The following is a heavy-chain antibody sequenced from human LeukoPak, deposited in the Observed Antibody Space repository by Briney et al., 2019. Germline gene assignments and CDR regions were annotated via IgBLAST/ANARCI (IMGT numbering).Heavy chain of an antibody. CDR2: IWYDGSNK. V-gene: IGHV3-33*01. D-gene: IGHD3-9*01. Sequence: GRSLRLSCAASGFTFSSYGMHWGRQAPGKGLGWVAVIWYDGSNKYYADSVKGRFTISRDNSENTLYLQMNSLRAEDTAVYYCARGPRYFDWLSKSEYFQRWGQGTLVTVSS. CDR1: GFTFSSYG. J-gene: IGHJ1*01. CDR3: ARGPRYFDWLSKSEYFQR.